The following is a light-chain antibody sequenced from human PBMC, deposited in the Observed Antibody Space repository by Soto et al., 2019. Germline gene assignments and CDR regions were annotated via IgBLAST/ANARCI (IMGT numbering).Light chain of an antibody. CDR1: QSIGSW. CDR2: KAT. Sequence: DIQMTQSPSTLSASVGERVTITCRASQSIGSWLAWYQQKPGKAPKLLIYKATNLQSGVPSRFSGTESATDFSRAISSLQPVDSATYFCHQYNDFEYSFGPGTKLVI. J-gene: IGKJ2*03. V-gene: IGKV1-5*03. CDR3: HQYNDFEYS.